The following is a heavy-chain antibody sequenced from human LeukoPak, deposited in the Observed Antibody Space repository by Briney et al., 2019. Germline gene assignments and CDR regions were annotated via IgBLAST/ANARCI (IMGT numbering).Heavy chain of an antibody. V-gene: IGHV4-59*08. Sequence: SETLSLTCTVSGGSIRSYYWSWIRQPPGKGLEWIGFIYHTWSTDYNPSLKSRVTISVDTSKNRFSLRLSSVTAADTAVYYCATSSSGNYNDAFDIWGQGTMVTVSS. CDR1: GGSIRSYY. CDR3: ATSSSGNYNDAFDI. D-gene: IGHD1-26*01. J-gene: IGHJ3*02. CDR2: IYHTWST.